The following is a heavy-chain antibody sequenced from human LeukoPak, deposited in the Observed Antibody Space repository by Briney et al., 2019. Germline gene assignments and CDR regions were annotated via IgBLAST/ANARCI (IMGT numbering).Heavy chain of an antibody. D-gene: IGHD6-19*01. CDR3: ARDGPYSSGWYAYFQH. J-gene: IGHJ1*01. V-gene: IGHV4-59*01. Sequence: SETLSLTCTVSGGSISSYYWSWIRQPPGKGLEWIGYIHYSGSTNYNPSLKSRVTISVDTSKNQFSLKLSSVTAADTAVYYCARDGPYSSGWYAYFQHWGQGTLVTVSS. CDR2: IHYSGST. CDR1: GGSISSYY.